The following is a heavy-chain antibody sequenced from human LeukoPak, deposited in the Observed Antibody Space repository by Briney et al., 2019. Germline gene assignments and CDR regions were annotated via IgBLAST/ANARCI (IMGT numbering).Heavy chain of an antibody. Sequence: GGSLRLSCAASGFTFSSYSMNWVRQAPGKGLEWVSSISSSSYIYYADSVKGRFTISRDNAKNSLYLQMNSLRAEDTAVYYCAPAGGNSGFDYWGQGTLVTVSS. CDR1: GFTFSSYS. D-gene: IGHD4-23*01. V-gene: IGHV3-21*01. CDR3: APAGGNSGFDY. CDR2: ISSSSYI. J-gene: IGHJ4*02.